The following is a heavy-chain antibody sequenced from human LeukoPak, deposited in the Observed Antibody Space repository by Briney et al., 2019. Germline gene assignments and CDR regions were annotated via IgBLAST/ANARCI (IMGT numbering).Heavy chain of an antibody. D-gene: IGHD5-18*01. CDR3: AKTAWEAGLCFDY. V-gene: IGHV3-23*01. CDR2: ISGCGGST. Sequence: GGSLRLSCAASGFTFSSYWMSWVRQAPGKGLEWVSAISGCGGSTYYADSVKGRFTISRDNSKNTLYLQMNSLRAEDTAVYYCAKTAWEAGLCFDYWGQGTLVTVSS. J-gene: IGHJ4*02. CDR1: GFTFSSYW.